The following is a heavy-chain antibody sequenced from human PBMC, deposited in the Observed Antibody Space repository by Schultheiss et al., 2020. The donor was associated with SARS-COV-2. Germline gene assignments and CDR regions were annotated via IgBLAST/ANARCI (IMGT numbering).Heavy chain of an antibody. CDR1: GFTFSSYA. D-gene: IGHD3-3*01. V-gene: IGHV3-30*04. J-gene: IGHJ4*02. CDR3: ASQRNYDFWSGYYGDY. CDR2: ISYDGSNK. Sequence: GGSLRLSCAASGFTFSSYAMHWVRQAPGKGLEWVAVISYDGSNKYYADSVKGRFTISRDNSKNTLYLQMNSLRAEDTAVYYCASQRNYDFWSGYYGDYWGQGTLVTVSS.